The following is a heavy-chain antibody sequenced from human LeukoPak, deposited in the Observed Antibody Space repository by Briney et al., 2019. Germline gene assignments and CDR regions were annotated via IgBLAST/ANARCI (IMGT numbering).Heavy chain of an antibody. J-gene: IGHJ4*02. Sequence: SVRVSCKASGGTFSRYAISWVRQAPGRGLEWMGRIIPIFGTANYAQKFQGRVTITTDESTSTAYMELSSLRSEDTAVYYCARDSGGEQWLVPFDYWGQGTLVTVSS. D-gene: IGHD6-19*01. V-gene: IGHV1-69*05. CDR3: ARDSGGEQWLVPFDY. CDR2: IIPIFGTA. CDR1: GGTFSRYA.